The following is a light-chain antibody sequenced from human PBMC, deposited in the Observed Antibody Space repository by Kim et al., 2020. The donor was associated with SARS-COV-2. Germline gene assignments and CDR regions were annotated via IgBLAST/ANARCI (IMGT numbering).Light chain of an antibody. J-gene: IGKJ4*01. CDR1: QSISDN. CDR3: QQYNNWPPIT. CDR2: GAS. Sequence: EIVMTQSPATLSVSPGERATLSCRASQSISDNLAWYQQRPGQAPRLLIYGASTRATGVPAKFSGSGSGTEFSLTISSLQSEDFAVYYCQQYNNWPPITFGGGTKVDIK. V-gene: IGKV3-15*01.